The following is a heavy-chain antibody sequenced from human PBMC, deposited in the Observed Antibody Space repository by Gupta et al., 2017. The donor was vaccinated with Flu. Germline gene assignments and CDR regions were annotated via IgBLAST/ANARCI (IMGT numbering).Heavy chain of an antibody. V-gene: IGHV1-69*01. D-gene: IGHD3-10*01. Sequence: WVRQAPGQGLEWMGGIIPMFDTANYAQGFQGRVTITADESTSTAYMELSSLRSEDTAVYYCARLRGRVNMTYYGLDVWGQGTTVTVSS. CDR3: ARLRGRVNMTYYGLDV. J-gene: IGHJ6*02. CDR2: IIPMFDTA.